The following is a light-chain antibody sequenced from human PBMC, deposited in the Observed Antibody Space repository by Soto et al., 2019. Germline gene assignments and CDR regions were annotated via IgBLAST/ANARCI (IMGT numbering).Light chain of an antibody. CDR3: QQYGNSAPIT. Sequence: EIVLTQSPGILSLSPGARATLSCRASQNVDSNYLAWYQQKPGQAPRIIIFGASGRATGIPDRFSGSGSGTDFTLTISRLEPEDFAVYYCQQYGNSAPITFGQGTRLEIK. V-gene: IGKV3-20*01. CDR1: QNVDSNY. CDR2: GAS. J-gene: IGKJ5*01.